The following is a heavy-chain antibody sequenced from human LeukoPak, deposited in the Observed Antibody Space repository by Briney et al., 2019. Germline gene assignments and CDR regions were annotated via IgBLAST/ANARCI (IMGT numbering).Heavy chain of an antibody. CDR1: GYTFTSYG. J-gene: IGHJ5*02. CDR3: ARDYYASGSYTWFDP. D-gene: IGHD3-10*01. CDR2: ISAYNGNT. V-gene: IGHV1-18*01. Sequence: GASVKVSCKASGYTFTSYGISWVRQAPGQGLEWMGWISAYNGNTNYAQRLQGRVTMTTDTSTSTAYMELRSLRSDDTAVYYCARDYYASGSYTWFDPWGQGTLVTVSS.